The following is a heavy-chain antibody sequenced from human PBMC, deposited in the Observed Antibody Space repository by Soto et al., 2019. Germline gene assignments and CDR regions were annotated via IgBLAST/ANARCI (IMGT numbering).Heavy chain of an antibody. CDR3: VGYGSASYLWGAPPNYYYYYGMDV. V-gene: IGHV3-30-3*01. Sequence: GGSLRLSCAASGFTFSSYAMHWVRQAPGKGLEWVAVISYDGSNKYYADSVKGRFTISRDNSKNTLYLQMNSLRAEDTAVYYCVGYGSASYLWGAPPNYYYYYGMDVWGHGTTVTVSS. CDR1: GFTFSSYA. J-gene: IGHJ6*02. D-gene: IGHD3-10*01. CDR2: ISYDGSNK.